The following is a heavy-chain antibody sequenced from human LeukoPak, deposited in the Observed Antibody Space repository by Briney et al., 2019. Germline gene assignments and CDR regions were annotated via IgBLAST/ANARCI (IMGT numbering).Heavy chain of an antibody. CDR1: GYTXXSYG. D-gene: IGHD3-10*01. V-gene: IGHV1-18*01. J-gene: IGHJ4*02. Sequence: GASVKVSCKASGYTXXSYGISWVRQAPGQGLEWMGWISAYNGNTNYAQKLQGRVTMTTDTSTSTAYMELRSLRSDDTAVYYCARVYYYGSGSYYNPFDYWGQGTLVTVSS. CDR2: ISAYNGNT. CDR3: ARVYYYGSGSYYNPFDY.